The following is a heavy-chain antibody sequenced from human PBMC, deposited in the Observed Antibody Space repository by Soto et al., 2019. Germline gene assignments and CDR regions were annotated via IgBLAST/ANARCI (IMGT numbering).Heavy chain of an antibody. Sequence: SETLSLTCTVSGGSVSSGSYYWSWIRQPPGKGLEWIGYIYYSGSTNYNPSLKSRVTISVDTSKNQFSLKLSSATAADTAVYYCARVGFTYYDFWSGRTAGDAFDIWGQGTMVTVSS. V-gene: IGHV4-61*01. CDR1: GGSVSSGSYY. CDR2: IYYSGST. D-gene: IGHD3-3*01. J-gene: IGHJ3*02. CDR3: ARVGFTYYDFWSGRTAGDAFDI.